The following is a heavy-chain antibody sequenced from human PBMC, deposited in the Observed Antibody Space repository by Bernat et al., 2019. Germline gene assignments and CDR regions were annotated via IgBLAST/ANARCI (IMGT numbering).Heavy chain of an antibody. Sequence: EVQLVESGGGLVQPGGSLRLSCAASGFTFSSYEMNWVRQAPGKGLEWVSYISSSGSTIYYADSVKGRFTISRDNAKNSLYLQMNSLRADDMAVYYCARDKDGGYAFDYWGQGTLVTVSS. V-gene: IGHV3-48*03. CDR3: ARDKDGGYAFDY. D-gene: IGHD5-12*01. J-gene: IGHJ4*02. CDR1: GFTFSSYE. CDR2: ISSSGSTI.